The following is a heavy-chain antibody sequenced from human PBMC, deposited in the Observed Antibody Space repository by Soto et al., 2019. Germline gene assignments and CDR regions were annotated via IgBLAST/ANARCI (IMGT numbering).Heavy chain of an antibody. V-gene: IGHV3-23*01. D-gene: IGHD6-19*01. Sequence: QLLESGGGLVQPGGSRRLSCAASGFNFGDYTMTWVRQAPGKGLVWISTISGGGGNSYYADVVKGRFTIKRDNSKNTLYLQMNSLKGEDTALYYCAKETFGVGWTLDFWGQGTLVTVSS. CDR2: ISGGGGNS. CDR3: AKETFGVGWTLDF. J-gene: IGHJ4*02. CDR1: GFNFGDYT.